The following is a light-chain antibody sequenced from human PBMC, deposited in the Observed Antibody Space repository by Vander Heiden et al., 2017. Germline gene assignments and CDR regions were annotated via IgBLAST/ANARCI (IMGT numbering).Light chain of an antibody. CDR1: KIGSKN. Sequence: SYVLPQALSVYLALGQTARITCGGKKIGSKNVHWYQQKPGQAPALGIDRDNNRPSGIPERLSGSNSGNTATLTSSSAQVGDEADYFCQVWDNGSVVFGGGTKLTVL. CDR3: QVWDNGSVV. V-gene: IGLV3-9*01. CDR2: RDN. J-gene: IGLJ3*02.